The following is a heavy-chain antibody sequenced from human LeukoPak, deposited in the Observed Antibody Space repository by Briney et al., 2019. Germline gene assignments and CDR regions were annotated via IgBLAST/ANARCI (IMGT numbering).Heavy chain of an antibody. V-gene: IGHV4-4*07. CDR1: GASISSYF. Sequence: SETLSLTCTVSGASISSYFWSWIRQPAGKGLEWIGRIYATGNTNYNPSLKSRVTMSVDTSKNQFSLKLSSVTAADTAVYYCAKASGTYSSGRSLYFDFWGQGTLVTVSS. D-gene: IGHD6-19*01. J-gene: IGHJ4*02. CDR2: IYATGNT. CDR3: AKASGTYSSGRSLYFDF.